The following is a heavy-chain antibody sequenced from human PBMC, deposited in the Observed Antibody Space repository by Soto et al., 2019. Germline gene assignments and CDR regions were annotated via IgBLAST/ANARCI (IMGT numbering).Heavy chain of an antibody. D-gene: IGHD7-27*01. V-gene: IGHV4-34*01. CDR1: GGSFSGYY. CDR2: INHSGST. CDR3: ARGWGALFDY. Sequence: QVQLQQWGAGLLKPSETMSLPCAVYGGSFSGYYWSWIRQPPGKGLEWIGEINHSGSTNYYPSLKRRVTISVDTSKHQFSLKLSSVTSADTAVYYCARGWGALFDYWGQGALVTVSS. J-gene: IGHJ4*02.